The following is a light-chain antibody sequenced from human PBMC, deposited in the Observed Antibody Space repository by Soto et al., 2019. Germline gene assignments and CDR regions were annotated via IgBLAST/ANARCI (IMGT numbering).Light chain of an antibody. CDR1: QRISSK. Sequence: EIVLTQSPDTLSVSPGERATLSCRASQRISSKLAWYQQKHGQAPGLLIYGASTRAAGVPARFSGSGSGTGSTPIIHGLHSKFFPFYICQKYHNWPPITLGQGTLLEIK. J-gene: IGKJ5*01. V-gene: IGKV3-15*01. CDR3: QKYHNWPPIT. CDR2: GAS.